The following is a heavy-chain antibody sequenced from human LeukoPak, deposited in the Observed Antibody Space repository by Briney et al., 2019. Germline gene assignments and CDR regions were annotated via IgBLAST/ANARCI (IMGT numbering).Heavy chain of an antibody. CDR3: ARGVQAGYGMDV. D-gene: IGHD6-19*01. Sequence: SETLSLTCTVSGGSISNSSHYWGWIRQPPGKGLEWIGSMYYSGRTYYNPSLKSRVTISVDKSKNQFSLKLSSVTAADTAVYYCARGVQAGYGMDVWGQGTTVTVSS. J-gene: IGHJ6*02. V-gene: IGHV4-39*07. CDR1: GGSISNSSHY. CDR2: MYYSGRT.